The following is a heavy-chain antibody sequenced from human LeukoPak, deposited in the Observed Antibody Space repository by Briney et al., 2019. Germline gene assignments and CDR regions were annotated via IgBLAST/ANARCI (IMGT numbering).Heavy chain of an antibody. V-gene: IGHV1-2*02. CDR2: INPNSGGT. Sequence: GASVKVSCKASGYTFTGYYMHWVRQAPGQGLEWMGWINPNSGGTNYAQKFQGRVTMTRDTSISTAYMELSRLRSDDTAVYYCARESNRGLYYFDYWGQGTLVTVSS. CDR3: ARESNRGLYYFDY. CDR1: GYTFTGYY. D-gene: IGHD3/OR15-3a*01. J-gene: IGHJ4*02.